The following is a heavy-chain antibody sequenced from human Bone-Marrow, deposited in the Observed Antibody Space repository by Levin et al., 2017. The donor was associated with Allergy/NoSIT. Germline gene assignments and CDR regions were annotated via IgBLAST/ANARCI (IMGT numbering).Heavy chain of an antibody. V-gene: IGHV3-64*02. J-gene: IGHJ6*03. CDR2: ISTGGTNT. CDR3: VKRGGPYYQFYYMDV. D-gene: IGHD3-16*01. CDR1: GFTFSNSG. Sequence: HSGGSLRLSCVASGFTFSNSGMHWIRQSPGKGLEFVATISTGGTNTYYADSVKGRFSISRDNSKNTLYLQMDSLGPEDMGVYYCVKRGGPYYQFYYMDVWGKGTTVIVSS.